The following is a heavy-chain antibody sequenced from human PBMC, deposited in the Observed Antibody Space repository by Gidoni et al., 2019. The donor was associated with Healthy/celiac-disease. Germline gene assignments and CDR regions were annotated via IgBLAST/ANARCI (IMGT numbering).Heavy chain of an antibody. CDR3: ARGLQDSSGYYQRQFDY. CDR1: GFTFSSYA. V-gene: IGHV3-30-3*01. D-gene: IGHD3-22*01. J-gene: IGHJ4*02. CDR2: ISYDGSNK. Sequence: GFTFSSYAMHWVRQAPGKGLEWVAVISYDGSNKYYADSVKGRFTISRDNSKNTLYLQMNSLRAEDTTVYYCARGLQDSSGYYQRQFDYWGQGTLVTVSS.